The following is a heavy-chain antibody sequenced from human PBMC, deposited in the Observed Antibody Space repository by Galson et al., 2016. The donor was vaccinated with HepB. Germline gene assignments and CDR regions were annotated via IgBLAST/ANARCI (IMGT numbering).Heavy chain of an antibody. CDR2: ITGSGDTT. V-gene: IGHV3-23*01. Sequence: SLRLSCAASGFTFTDYVMSWVRQAPGKGLEWVSVITGSGDTTYYAGSVKGRFTISRDNSKNTLFLQMNSLRAEDTAIYYCAKPRSSGWYAFDYWGQGTLVAGSS. D-gene: IGHD6-13*01. CDR3: AKPRSSGWYAFDY. J-gene: IGHJ4*02. CDR1: GFTFTDYV.